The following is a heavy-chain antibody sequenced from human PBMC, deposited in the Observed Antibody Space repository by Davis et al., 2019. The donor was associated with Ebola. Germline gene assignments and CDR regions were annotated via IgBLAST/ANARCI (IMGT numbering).Heavy chain of an antibody. Sequence: PGGSLRLSCVASGFTFSNYWMHWVRQVPGKRLVWVSLINQDGSIITYADSVEGRFTVSRDNAKDTLYLQMNSLGAEDSAVYYCVRAITGSGDYWGQGTLVTISS. CDR3: VRAITGSGDY. J-gene: IGHJ4*02. CDR2: INQDGSII. CDR1: GFTFSNYW. V-gene: IGHV3-74*03. D-gene: IGHD1-20*01.